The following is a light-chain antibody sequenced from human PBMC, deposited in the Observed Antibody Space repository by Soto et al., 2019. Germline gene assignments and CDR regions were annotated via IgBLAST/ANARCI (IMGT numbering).Light chain of an antibody. Sequence: ENVLTQSPSTLPLSPGQRAPLSCRASQSVSSYLAWYQQKPGQAPRLLIYDASTRATGIPARFSGSGSGTDFTLTSTSLEPEDFAVYYCQQRSNWPPTFGQGSKVDI. CDR3: QQRSNWPPT. CDR2: DAS. V-gene: IGKV3-11*01. J-gene: IGKJ1*01. CDR1: QSVSSY.